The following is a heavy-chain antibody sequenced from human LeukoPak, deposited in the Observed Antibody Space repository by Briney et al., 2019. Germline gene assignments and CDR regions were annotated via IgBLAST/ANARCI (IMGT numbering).Heavy chain of an antibody. CDR1: GFTFSGYW. Sequence: PGGSLRLSCAASGFTFSGYWMSWVRQAPGKGLEWVSAISGSGGSTYYADSVKGRFTISRDNSKNTLYLQMNSLRAEDTAVYYCARVITPGYYYYGMDVWGQGTTVTVSS. J-gene: IGHJ6*02. CDR2: ISGSGGST. CDR3: ARVITPGYYYYGMDV. V-gene: IGHV3-23*01.